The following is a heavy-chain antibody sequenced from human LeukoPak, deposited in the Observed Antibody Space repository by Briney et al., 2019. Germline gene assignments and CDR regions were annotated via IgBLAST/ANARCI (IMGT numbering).Heavy chain of an antibody. Sequence: PGGSLRLSCAASGYTFSSYAMSWVRDSPRRGLECVSAISGSGGSTYYADSVKGRFTISRDNSKNTLYLQMNSLRAEDTAVYYCAKKFSSGSQLFDYWGQGTLVTVSS. CDR3: AKKFSSGSQLFDY. V-gene: IGHV3-23*01. D-gene: IGHD6-19*01. J-gene: IGHJ4*02. CDR2: ISGSGGST. CDR1: GYTFSSYA.